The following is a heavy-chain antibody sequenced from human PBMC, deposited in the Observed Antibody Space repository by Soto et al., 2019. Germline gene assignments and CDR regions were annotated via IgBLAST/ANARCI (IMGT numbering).Heavy chain of an antibody. CDR2: ISAYNGNT. D-gene: IGHD1-20*01. V-gene: IGHV1-18*04. CDR3: STGITGTLYYYYGMDV. CDR1: GYTFTSYG. Sequence: QVQLVQSGAEVKKPGASVKVSCKASGYTFTSYGISWVRQAPGQGLAWMGWISAYNGNTNYARKLQGRVTMTTDTATSTAYMGLRSLRSDDTAVYYCSTGITGTLYYYYGMDVWGQGTTVTVSS. J-gene: IGHJ6*02.